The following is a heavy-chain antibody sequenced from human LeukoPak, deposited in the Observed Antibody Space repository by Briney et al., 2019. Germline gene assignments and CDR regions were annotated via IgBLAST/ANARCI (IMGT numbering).Heavy chain of an antibody. CDR3: AKDLMRDRWLGES. CDR2: IRYDGNDK. V-gene: IGHV3-30*02. CDR1: GFTFSSYS. Sequence: GGSLRLSCAASGFTFSSYSMNWVRQAPGKGLEWVAFIRYDGNDKFYRNSVKGRFTISRDTSRNTLYLQMNSLRPEDTAVYYCAKDLMRDRWLGESWGQGTLVTVSS. J-gene: IGHJ5*02. D-gene: IGHD3-10*01.